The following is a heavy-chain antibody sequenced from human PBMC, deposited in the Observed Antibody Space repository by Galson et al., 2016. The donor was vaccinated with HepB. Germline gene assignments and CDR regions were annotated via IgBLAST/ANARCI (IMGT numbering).Heavy chain of an antibody. D-gene: IGHD3-16*01. V-gene: IGHV3-48*01. CDR2: ISSSGDAV. J-gene: IGHJ4*02. CDR3: ARDLGVHAGNY. CDR1: GFTFSSFS. Sequence: SLRLSCAPSGFTFSSFSMHWVRQAPGKGLEWLSYISSSGDAVYYADSVRGRFTISRGNAKNSLFLQMNSLRVEDTAVYYCARDLGVHAGNYWGQGTLVSVSP.